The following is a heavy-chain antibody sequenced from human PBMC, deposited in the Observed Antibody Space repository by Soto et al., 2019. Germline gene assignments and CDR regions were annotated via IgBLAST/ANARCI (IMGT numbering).Heavy chain of an antibody. V-gene: IGHV4-30-4*01. Sequence: SETLSLTCTVSGGSISSGDYYWSWIRQPPGKGLEWIGYIYYSGSTYYNPSLKSRVTISVDTSKNQFSLKLSSVTAADTAVYYCARDPGSVRGPEASYFDYWGQGTLVTVSS. CDR1: GGSISSGDYY. CDR3: ARDPGSVRGPEASYFDY. J-gene: IGHJ4*02. D-gene: IGHD3-10*02. CDR2: IYYSGST.